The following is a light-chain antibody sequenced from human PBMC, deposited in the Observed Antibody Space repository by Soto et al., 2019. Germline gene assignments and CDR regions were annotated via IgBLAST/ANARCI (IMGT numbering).Light chain of an antibody. Sequence: DIVMTQSPDSLAVSLGERATINCKSSQSVLYSSNNKNYLAWYQQKPGQPPKLLFYWASTRESGVTDRISGSGSGTDFTLTISSLQAEDVAVYYCQQYYSTPTWTFGQGTKVEIK. CDR3: QQYYSTPTWT. CDR1: QSVLYSSNNKNY. J-gene: IGKJ1*01. V-gene: IGKV4-1*01. CDR2: WAS.